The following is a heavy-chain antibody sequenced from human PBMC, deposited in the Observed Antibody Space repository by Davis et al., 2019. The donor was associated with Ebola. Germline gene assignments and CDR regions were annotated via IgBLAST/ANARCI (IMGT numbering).Heavy chain of an antibody. D-gene: IGHD5-18*01. CDR3: AREGGYSFGYWRYNWFDP. V-gene: IGHV4-34*01. CDR2: INHSGSI. Sequence: MPSETLSLTCAVYGESFSGYYCSWIRQPPGKGLEWIGEINHSGSINYNPSLKSRVTISVDTSKNQFSLKLSFVTAADTAVYYCAREGGYSFGYWRYNWFDPWGQGTLVTVSS. J-gene: IGHJ5*02. CDR1: GESFSGYY.